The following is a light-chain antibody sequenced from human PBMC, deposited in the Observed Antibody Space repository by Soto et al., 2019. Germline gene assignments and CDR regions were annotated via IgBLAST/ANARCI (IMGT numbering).Light chain of an antibody. Sequence: QSVLTQPASVSGSPGQSITISCTGTSSDIGDYKYVSWYKQHPGKAPKLMIYDVSNRPSGVSNRFSGSKSGNTASLTISELQAEDEADYYCSSYTDSSFVIFGGGTKLTVL. CDR1: SSDIGDYKY. V-gene: IGLV2-14*03. CDR3: SSYTDSSFVI. J-gene: IGLJ2*01. CDR2: DVS.